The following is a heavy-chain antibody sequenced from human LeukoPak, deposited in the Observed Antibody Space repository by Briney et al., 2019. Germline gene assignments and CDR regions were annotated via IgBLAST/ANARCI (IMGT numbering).Heavy chain of an antibody. D-gene: IGHD2-21*02. J-gene: IGHJ4*02. V-gene: IGHV3-23*01. Sequence: GGSLRLSCAASGFTFSSYAMTWVRQAPGKGLEWVSLITGSGGGIYYADSVKGRLTISRDNSKNTLYLQMNSLRADDTAVYYCAKGTSVTAIRYFDSWGQGTQVTVSP. CDR1: GFTFSSYA. CDR2: ITGSGGGI. CDR3: AKGTSVTAIRYFDS.